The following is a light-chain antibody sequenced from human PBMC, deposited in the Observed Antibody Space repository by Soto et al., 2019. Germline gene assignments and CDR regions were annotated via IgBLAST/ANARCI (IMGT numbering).Light chain of an antibody. J-gene: IGKJ1*01. CDR2: AAS. Sequence: DIQMTQSPSSLSASVGDRVTITCRASQGISNYLVWYQQKPGKVPKLLIYAASTLQSGVPSRVSGSGSGTDFTLTISSLQPADVATYYCQNYNGAPWTFGQGTKVAIK. V-gene: IGKV1-27*01. CDR3: QNYNGAPWT. CDR1: QGISNY.